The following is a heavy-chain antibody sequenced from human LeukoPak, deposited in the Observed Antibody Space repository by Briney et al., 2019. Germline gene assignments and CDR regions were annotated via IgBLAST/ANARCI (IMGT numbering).Heavy chain of an antibody. CDR3: ARDQVAVAVGLDY. J-gene: IGHJ4*02. CDR2: INPNSGGT. CDR1: GYTFTGYY. V-gene: IGHV1-2*04. D-gene: IGHD6-19*01. Sequence: ASVKVSCKASGYTFTGYYMHWVRQAPGQGLEWMGWINPNSGGTNYAQKFQGWVTMTRDTSISTAYMGLSRLRSDDTAVYYCARDQVAVAVGLDYWGQGTLVTVSS.